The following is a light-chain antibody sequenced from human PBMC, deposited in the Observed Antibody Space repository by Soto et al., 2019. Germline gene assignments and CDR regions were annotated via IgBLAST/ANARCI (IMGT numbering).Light chain of an antibody. CDR2: GAS. CDR3: QQYNNWPPIT. Sequence: ESVFIHSPSPPSFSPGDRAALFRRALQSIANDYLAWYQQKPGQAPRLLIYGASTRATGIPARFSGSGSGTEFTLTISSLQSEDFAVYYCQQYNNWPPITFGQGTRLEIK. CDR1: QSIAND. J-gene: IGKJ5*01. V-gene: IGKV3D-15*01.